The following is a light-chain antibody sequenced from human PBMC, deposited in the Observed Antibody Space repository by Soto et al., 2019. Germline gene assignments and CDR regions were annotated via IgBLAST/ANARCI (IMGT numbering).Light chain of an antibody. CDR3: QQYVTSPWA. Sequence: EIVLTQSPGTLSLSPGERATLSCRASQSVSSSFLAWYQQKPGQAPRLLIYGASNRATGIPARFSGSGSGTDFTLTISRLEPEDVSVYYCQQYVTSPWAFGQGTKVAIE. J-gene: IGKJ1*01. CDR2: GAS. V-gene: IGKV3-20*01. CDR1: QSVSSSF.